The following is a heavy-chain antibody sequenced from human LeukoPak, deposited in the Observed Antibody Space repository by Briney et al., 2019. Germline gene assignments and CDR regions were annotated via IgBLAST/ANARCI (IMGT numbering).Heavy chain of an antibody. Sequence: GGSLRLSCAASGFPFSSYAMSWVRQAPGKGLVWVSRINTDGSSTNYADSVKGRFTISRDNANNTLYLQMNSLRAEDTAVYYCARTLNWAFDFWGQGTLVTVSS. V-gene: IGHV3-74*01. CDR2: INTDGSST. CDR3: ARTLNWAFDF. CDR1: GFPFSSYA. D-gene: IGHD7-27*01. J-gene: IGHJ4*02.